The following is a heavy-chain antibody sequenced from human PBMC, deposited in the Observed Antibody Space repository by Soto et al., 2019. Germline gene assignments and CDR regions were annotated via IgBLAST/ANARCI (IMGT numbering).Heavy chain of an antibody. CDR2: VNPNNGDT. D-gene: IGHD3-10*01. V-gene: IGHV1-8*01. CDR3: AKVSRKGSAIDFDY. J-gene: IGHJ4*02. Sequence: QVQLVQSGAELKKPGASVKVSCKASGYTFSNYEMNWVRQATGQGPEWIGWVNPNNGDTGYAQKFQGRVTLTTDISTTTAYMELTSLRSEDTAIYYCAKVSRKGSAIDFDYWGQGTVITVSS. CDR1: GYTFSNYE.